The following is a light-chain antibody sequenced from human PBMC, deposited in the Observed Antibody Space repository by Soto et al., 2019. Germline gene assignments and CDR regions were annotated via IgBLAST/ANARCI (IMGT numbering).Light chain of an antibody. Sequence: QSALTQPASVSGSPGQSITISCTGTSSDVGGYNYVSWYQQHPGKAPKLMIYEVSNRPSGVSNRFSGSKPGNTASLTISGLQAEDGADYYCSSYTSSSTYVFGTGTKVTVL. V-gene: IGLV2-14*01. J-gene: IGLJ1*01. CDR3: SSYTSSSTYV. CDR2: EVS. CDR1: SSDVGGYNY.